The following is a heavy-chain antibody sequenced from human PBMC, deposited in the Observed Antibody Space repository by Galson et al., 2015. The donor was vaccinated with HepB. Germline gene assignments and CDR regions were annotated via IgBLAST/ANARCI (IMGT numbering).Heavy chain of an antibody. D-gene: IGHD5-18*01. Sequence: SLRLSCAASGFTFSSYAMNWVRQAPGKGLEWVSVISASADYTYYADYVKGRFTISRDNSKNTLFLQMNSPRAEDTAVYYCAKDPGYSYGDDAFDIWGQGTMVTVSS. CDR2: ISASADYT. V-gene: IGHV3-23*01. J-gene: IGHJ3*02. CDR1: GFTFSSYA. CDR3: AKDPGYSYGDDAFDI.